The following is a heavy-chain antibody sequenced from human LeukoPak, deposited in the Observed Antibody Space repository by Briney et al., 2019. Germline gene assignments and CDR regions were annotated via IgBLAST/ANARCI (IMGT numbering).Heavy chain of an antibody. J-gene: IGHJ5*02. CDR1: GYTFTSYG. Sequence: GSVKVSCKASGYTFTSYGISWVRQAPGQGLEWMGWISAYNGNTNYAQKLQGRVTMTTDTSTSTAYMELRSLRSDDTAVYYCARTGFLEWLLPFDPWGQGTLVTVSS. D-gene: IGHD3-3*01. V-gene: IGHV1-18*01. CDR3: ARTGFLEWLLPFDP. CDR2: ISAYNGNT.